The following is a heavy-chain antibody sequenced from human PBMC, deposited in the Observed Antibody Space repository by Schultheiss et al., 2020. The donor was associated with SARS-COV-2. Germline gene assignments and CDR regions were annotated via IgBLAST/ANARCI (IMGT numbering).Heavy chain of an antibody. CDR3: AKDQDERALYYFYGLDV. D-gene: IGHD2-15*01. V-gene: IGHV3-9*01. CDR2: IGWNGGNI. J-gene: IGHJ6*02. Sequence: GGSLRLSCVGSGFTFSDYAMHWVRQAPGKGLEWVAGIGWNGGNIGYADSVKGRFTISRDNAKKSLYLQMTSLRPEDTALYYCAKDQDERALYYFYGLDVWSQGTTVTVSS. CDR1: GFTFSDYA.